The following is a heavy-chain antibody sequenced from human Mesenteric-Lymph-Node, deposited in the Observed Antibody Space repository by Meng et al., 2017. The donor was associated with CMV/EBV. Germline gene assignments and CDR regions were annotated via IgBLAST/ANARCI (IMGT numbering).Heavy chain of an antibody. CDR1: SGDYY. V-gene: IGHV4-30-4*08. Sequence: SGDYYWSWIRQPPGKGMEWIGYSYYSGSTYDNPSLKSRVTISVDTSKNQFSLKLSSVTAADTAVYYCARDGMGYCSGGSCYSGWFDPWGQGTLVTVSS. CDR2: SYYSGST. D-gene: IGHD2-15*01. J-gene: IGHJ5*02. CDR3: ARDGMGYCSGGSCYSGWFDP.